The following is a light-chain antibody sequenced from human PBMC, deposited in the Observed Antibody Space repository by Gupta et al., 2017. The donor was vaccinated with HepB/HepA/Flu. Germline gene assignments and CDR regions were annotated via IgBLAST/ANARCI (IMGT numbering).Light chain of an antibody. CDR1: ALPKQY. Sequence: SYALSQPPSVSVSPGQTARITCSGDALPKQYAYWYPQKPGQAPVLVIYKDSERPSGSPERFSGSSSGTTVTLTISGVQAEDEADYYCQSADSSGTYWVFGGGTKLTVL. CDR2: KDS. J-gene: IGLJ3*02. V-gene: IGLV3-25*03. CDR3: QSADSSGTYWV.